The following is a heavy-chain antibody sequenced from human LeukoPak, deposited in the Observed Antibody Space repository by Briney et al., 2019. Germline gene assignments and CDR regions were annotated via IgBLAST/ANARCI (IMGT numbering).Heavy chain of an antibody. D-gene: IGHD3-16*01. Sequence: SVKVSCKASGGTFSSYAISWVRQAPGQGLEWMGRIIPIFGKANYAQKFQGRVTITTDESTSTAYMELSSLRSEDTAVYYCARDLGADNWGARGQGTLVTVSS. CDR1: GGTFSSYA. CDR2: IIPIFGKA. V-gene: IGHV1-69*05. CDR3: ARDLGADNWGA. J-gene: IGHJ4*02.